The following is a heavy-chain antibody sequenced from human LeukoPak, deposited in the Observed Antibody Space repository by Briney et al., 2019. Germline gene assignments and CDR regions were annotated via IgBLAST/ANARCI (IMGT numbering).Heavy chain of an antibody. Sequence: GGSLRLSCAASGFTFSSYEMNWVRQAPGRGLEWVSYINGGGTTIYYADSVKGRFTISRDNAKNSLYLQMNSLRAEDTAVYYCARGDSCPTYWGQGTLVTVSS. J-gene: IGHJ4*02. V-gene: IGHV3-48*03. D-gene: IGHD2-15*01. CDR1: GFTFSSYE. CDR3: ARGDSCPTY. CDR2: INGGGTTI.